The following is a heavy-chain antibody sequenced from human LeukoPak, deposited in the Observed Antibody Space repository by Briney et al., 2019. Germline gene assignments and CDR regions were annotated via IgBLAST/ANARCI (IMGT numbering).Heavy chain of an antibody. V-gene: IGHV4-34*01. J-gene: IGHJ4*02. CDR3: AGTYCGGDCPIADY. D-gene: IGHD2-21*02. Sequence: SETLSLTYAVDGGSFSGYYWSWIREPPGKGLEWIGEINHSGSTNYNPSLKSRVTISVDTSKNQFSLKLSSVTAADTAVYYCAGTYCGGDCPIADYWGQGTLVTVSS. CDR1: GGSFSGYY. CDR2: INHSGST.